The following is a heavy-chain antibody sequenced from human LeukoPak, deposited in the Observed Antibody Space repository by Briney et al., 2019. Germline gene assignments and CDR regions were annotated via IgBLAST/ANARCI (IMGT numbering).Heavy chain of an antibody. J-gene: IGHJ3*02. CDR1: GFTFSSYT. Sequence: GGSLRLSCATSGFTFSSYTMNWVRQAPGKGLEWVSSISSSSSYIYYADSLKGRFTISRDNAKKSLYLQMNSLRAEDTAVYYCVRDREVGATHAFDIWGQGTMVTVSS. D-gene: IGHD1-26*01. V-gene: IGHV3-21*01. CDR3: VRDREVGATHAFDI. CDR2: ISSSSSYI.